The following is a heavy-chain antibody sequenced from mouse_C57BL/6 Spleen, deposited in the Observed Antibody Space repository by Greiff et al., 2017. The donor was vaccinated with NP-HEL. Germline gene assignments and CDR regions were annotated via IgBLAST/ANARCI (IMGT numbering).Heavy chain of an antibody. CDR2: INPNNGGT. V-gene: IGHV1-18*01. J-gene: IGHJ4*01. CDR3: ARGGGAMDY. Sequence: VQLQQSGPELVKPGASVKIPCKASGYTFTDYNMDWVKQSHGKSLEWIGDINPNNGGTIYNQKFKGKATLTVDKSSSTASMELRSLTSEDTAVYYCARGGGAMDYWGQGTSVTVSS. D-gene: IGHD1-1*02. CDR1: GYTFTDYN.